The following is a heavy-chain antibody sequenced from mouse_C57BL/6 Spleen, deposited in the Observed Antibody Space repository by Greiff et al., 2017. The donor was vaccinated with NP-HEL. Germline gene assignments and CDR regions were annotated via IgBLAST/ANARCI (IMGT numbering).Heavy chain of an antibody. D-gene: IGHD1-1*01. Sequence: DVMLVESGGGLVKPGGSLKLSCAASGFTFSSYAMSWVRQTPEKRLEWVATISDGGSYTYYPDNVKGRFTISRDNAKNNLYLQMSHLKSEDTAMYYCARGFTTVDYAMDYWGQGTSVTVSS. CDR2: ISDGGSYT. J-gene: IGHJ4*01. CDR3: ARGFTTVDYAMDY. V-gene: IGHV5-4*03. CDR1: GFTFSSYA.